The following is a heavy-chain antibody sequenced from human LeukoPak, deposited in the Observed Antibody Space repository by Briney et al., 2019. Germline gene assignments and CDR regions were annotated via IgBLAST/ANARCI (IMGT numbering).Heavy chain of an antibody. CDR3: ATLWRLGASTGEAFDI. CDR2: IYYSGST. J-gene: IGHJ3*02. V-gene: IGHV4-30-4*07. D-gene: IGHD1-26*01. CDR1: GGSISSGGYS. Sequence: PSQTLSLTCAVSGGSISSGGYSWSWIRQPPGKGLEWIGYIYYSGSTNYNPSVKSRVTMSVDTSKNQFSLKLNSVTAADTAVYYCATLWRLGASTGEAFDIWGQGTMVTVSS.